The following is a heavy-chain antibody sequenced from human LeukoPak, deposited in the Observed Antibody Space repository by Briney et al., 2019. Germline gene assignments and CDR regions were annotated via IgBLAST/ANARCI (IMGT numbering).Heavy chain of an antibody. J-gene: IGHJ5*02. CDR2: MNNDGSST. D-gene: IGHD5-18*01. Sequence: PGGSLRLSCAASGFSFSSYWMHWVRQAPGKGLGWVSRMNNDGSSTSYADSVKGRLTISRDNAKNTLYLQMNSLRADDTAVYFCAISQSSYLPCPDLWGPGTLVPLSS. V-gene: IGHV3-74*01. CDR3: AISQSSYLPCPDL. CDR1: GFSFSSYW.